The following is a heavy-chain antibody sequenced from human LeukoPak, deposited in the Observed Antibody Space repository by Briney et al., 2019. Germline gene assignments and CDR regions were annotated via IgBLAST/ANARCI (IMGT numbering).Heavy chain of an antibody. J-gene: IGHJ6*03. CDR1: GGTFSIYA. V-gene: IGHV1-69*05. Sequence: GASVKVSCKASGGTFSIYAISWVRQAPGQGLEWMGRIIPIFGTANYAQKFQGRVTITTDESTSTAYMELSSLRSEDTAVYYCASSSGSYYAGDYYYYMDVWGKGTTVTVSS. CDR3: ASSSGSYYAGDYYYYMDV. D-gene: IGHD1-26*01. CDR2: IIPIFGTA.